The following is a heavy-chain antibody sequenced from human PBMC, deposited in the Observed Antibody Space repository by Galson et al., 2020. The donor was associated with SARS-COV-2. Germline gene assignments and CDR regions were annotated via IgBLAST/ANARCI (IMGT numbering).Heavy chain of an antibody. D-gene: IGHD3-22*01. CDR1: GGTFSSYA. J-gene: IGHJ4*02. CDR2: IIPILGIA. CDR3: ARAYDSSGYYSLDY. Sequence: SVKVSCKASGGTFSSYAISWVRQAPGQGLEWRGGIIPILGIANYAQKFQGRVTITADKSTSTAYMELSSLRSEDTAVYYCARAYDSSGYYSLDYWGQGTLVTVSS. V-gene: IGHV1-69*10.